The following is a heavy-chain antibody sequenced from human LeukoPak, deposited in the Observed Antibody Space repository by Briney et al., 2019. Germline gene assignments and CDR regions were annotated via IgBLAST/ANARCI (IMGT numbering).Heavy chain of an antibody. CDR2: IYYSGST. CDR1: GGSISSYY. Sequence: SETLSLTCIVSGGSISSYYWSWIRQPPGKGLEWIGYIYYSGSTNYNPSLKSRVTISVDTSKNQFSLKLSSVTAADTAVYYCARRDAGYSSSGFDYWGQGTLVTVSS. CDR3: ARRDAGYSSSGFDY. J-gene: IGHJ4*02. D-gene: IGHD6-13*01. V-gene: IGHV4-59*08.